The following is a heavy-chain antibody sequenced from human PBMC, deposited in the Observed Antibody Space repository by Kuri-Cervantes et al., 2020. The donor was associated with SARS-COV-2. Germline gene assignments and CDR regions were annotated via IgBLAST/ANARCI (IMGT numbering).Heavy chain of an antibody. D-gene: IGHD3-9*01. CDR1: GYTFTSYA. CDR2: INAGNGNT. V-gene: IGHV1-3*01. J-gene: IGHJ6*02. Sequence: ASVKVSCKASGYTFTSYAMHWVRQAPGQRLEWMGWINAGNGNTKYPQKFQGRVTITRDTSASTAYMELSSLRSEDTAVYYCARASPDILRGGAVPRTYYCGMDVWGQGTTVTVSS. CDR3: ARASPDILRGGAVPRTYYCGMDV.